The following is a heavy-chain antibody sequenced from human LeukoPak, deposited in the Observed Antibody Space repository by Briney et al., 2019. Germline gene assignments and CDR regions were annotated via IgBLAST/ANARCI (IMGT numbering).Heavy chain of an antibody. V-gene: IGHV4-59*01. Sequence: PSETLSLTCTVSGGSINNYFWSWIRQPPGKGLECIAYIYYSDSTNYNPSLKSRVTVSVDTSKNQFSLKLSSVTAADTAVYYCARETSQKGAHYMDVWGKGTTVTISS. CDR2: IYYSDST. CDR1: GGSINNYF. CDR3: ARETSQKGAHYMDV. D-gene: IGHD3-16*01. J-gene: IGHJ6*03.